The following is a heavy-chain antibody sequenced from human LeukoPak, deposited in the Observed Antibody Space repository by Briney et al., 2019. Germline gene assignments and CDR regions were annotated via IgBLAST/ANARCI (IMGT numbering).Heavy chain of an antibody. V-gene: IGHV5-10-1*01. J-gene: IGHJ3*02. Sequence: GESLKISCKGSGYSFTSSWTSWVRQMPGKGLEWMGRIDPSDSYTNYSPSFQGHVTISDDKSISTAYLQWSSLKASDTAMYYCARHRGGDYGLDAFDIWGQGTMVTVSS. D-gene: IGHD4-17*01. CDR2: IDPSDSYT. CDR3: ARHRGGDYGLDAFDI. CDR1: GYSFTSSW.